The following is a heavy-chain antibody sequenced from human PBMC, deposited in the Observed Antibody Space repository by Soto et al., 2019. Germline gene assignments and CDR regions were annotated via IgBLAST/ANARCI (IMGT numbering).Heavy chain of an antibody. D-gene: IGHD3-10*01. V-gene: IGHV4-34*01. J-gene: IGHJ4*02. Sequence: QVQLQQWGAGLLKPSETLSLTCAVYGGSFSGYYWSWIRQPPGKGLEWIGEINHSGSTNYNPSLKRPVTISVDMSKKQFSLKLSSVTAADTAVYYCARGRTRGDGSGSYYNASHHFDYWGQGTLVTVSS. CDR2: INHSGST. CDR3: ARGRTRGDGSGSYYNASHHFDY. CDR1: GGSFSGYY.